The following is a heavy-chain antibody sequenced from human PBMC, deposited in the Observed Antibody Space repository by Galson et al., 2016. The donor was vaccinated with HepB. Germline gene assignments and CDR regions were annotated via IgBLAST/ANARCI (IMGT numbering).Heavy chain of an antibody. Sequence: SLRLSCASSGFAFDDYAMSWFRQAPGKGLEWVGFIRSIDYGATTEYAASVKDRFTISRDGAKSIAYLQMNSLKTDDTAIYYCSRVPSNHDILAAFSALPDYWGQGTLVTVSS. J-gene: IGHJ4*02. CDR1: GFAFDDYA. D-gene: IGHD3-9*01. V-gene: IGHV3-49*01. CDR3: SRVPSNHDILAAFSALPDY. CDR2: IRSIDYGATT.